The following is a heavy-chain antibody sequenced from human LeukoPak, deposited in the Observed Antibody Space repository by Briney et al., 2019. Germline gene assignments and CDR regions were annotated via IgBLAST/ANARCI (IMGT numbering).Heavy chain of an antibody. CDR2: VYYSGST. V-gene: IGHV4-59*12. J-gene: IGHJ5*02. CDR1: GGSISSYY. Sequence: PSETLSLTCTVPGGSISSYYWSWIRQPPGKGLEWIGYVYYSGSTNYNPSLKSRVTISVDTSKNQFSLKLSSVTAADTAVYYCARAYSSGWFQNQPYNWFDPWGQGTLVTVSS. D-gene: IGHD6-19*01. CDR3: ARAYSSGWFQNQPYNWFDP.